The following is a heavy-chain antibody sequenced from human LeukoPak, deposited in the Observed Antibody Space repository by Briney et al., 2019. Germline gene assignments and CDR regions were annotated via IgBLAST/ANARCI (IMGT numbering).Heavy chain of an antibody. D-gene: IGHD3-22*01. Sequence: SVKVSCKASGFTFSSSTMQWVRQARGQRLEWMGWIVVGSGNTNYAQKFQERVTISRDMSTSTAYMELSSLTSEDTAVFYCAADGPADLFDGSEDPPRDAFEIWGQGTMVTVSS. CDR1: GFTFSSST. J-gene: IGHJ3*02. V-gene: IGHV1-58*02. CDR3: AADGPADLFDGSEDPPRDAFEI. CDR2: IVVGSGNT.